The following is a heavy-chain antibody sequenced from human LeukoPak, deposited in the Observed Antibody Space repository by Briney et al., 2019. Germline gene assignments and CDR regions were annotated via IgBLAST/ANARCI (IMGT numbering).Heavy chain of an antibody. J-gene: IGHJ5*01. CDR1: GYTFTSYD. CDR2: MNPNSGNT. V-gene: IGHV1-8*01. CDR3: ARGLYCSSTSCHGWFDP. D-gene: IGHD2-2*01. Sequence: ASVKVSCKASGYTFTSYDINWVRQATGQGLEWMGWMNPNSGNTGYAQKFQGRVTMTRNTSISTAYMELSSLRSEDTAVYYCARGLYCSSTSCHGWFDPWGQGSLVTVSS.